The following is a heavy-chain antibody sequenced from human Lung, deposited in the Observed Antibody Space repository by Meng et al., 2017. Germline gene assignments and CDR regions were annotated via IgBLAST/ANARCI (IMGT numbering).Heavy chain of an antibody. CDR2: INHGGST. CDR3: ARERHSTIIRGVIDF. CDR1: GGSISGSY. D-gene: IGHD3-10*01. V-gene: IGHV4-34*01. Sequence: QVHLQRGAPGLFGPSENLSPTCAVYGGSISGSYWSWIRQSPAKGLEWIGKINHGGSTNYNPSLESRVTISVDTPKNQFSLRLTSMTVADTAVYYCARERHSTIIRGVIDFWGQGALVTVSS. J-gene: IGHJ4*02.